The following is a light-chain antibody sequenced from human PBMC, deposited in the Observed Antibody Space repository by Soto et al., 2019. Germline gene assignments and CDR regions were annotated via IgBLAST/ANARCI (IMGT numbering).Light chain of an antibody. CDR1: QSLSRN. CDR3: QLYSDWPPAFT. V-gene: IGKV3-15*01. Sequence: EILMTQSPATLSVSPGERATLSCRASQSLSRNLAWYQQKPGQAPRLLIYGASTRASGVPARFSGSGSGTEFTLTISSLQSEDFALYYCQLYSDWPPAFTFGHGTKVDI. CDR2: GAS. J-gene: IGKJ3*01.